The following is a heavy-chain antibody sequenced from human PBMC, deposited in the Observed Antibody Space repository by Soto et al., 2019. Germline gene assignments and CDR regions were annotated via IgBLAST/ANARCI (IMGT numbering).Heavy chain of an antibody. J-gene: IGHJ3*02. Sequence: QVQLQQWGAGLLKPSEPLSLTCAVYGGSFSGYYWRWIRQPPGKGLEWMGEINHSGSTNYNPSLKSRVAISVDTSKFQFALKLSSVPAADTAVYYCARRPRGYSSGWYSGAFDIWGQGTMVTVSS. V-gene: IGHV4-34*01. D-gene: IGHD6-19*01. CDR2: INHSGST. CDR1: GGSFSGYY. CDR3: ARRPRGYSSGWYSGAFDI.